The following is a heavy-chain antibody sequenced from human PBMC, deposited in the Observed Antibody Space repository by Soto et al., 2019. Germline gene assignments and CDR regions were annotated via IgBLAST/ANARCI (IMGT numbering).Heavy chain of an antibody. V-gene: IGHV1-46*01. CDR3: ARGYCSGGSCSFGLDY. CDR2: INPSGGGT. J-gene: IGHJ4*02. Sequence: QVQLVQSGAEVKMPGASVKVSCKAFAYTFTSSHIHWVRQAPGQGLEWMGMINPSGGGTSYTQKFQGRLTMTRDTSTSTVYMGVSSLRSEDTAVYYCARGYCSGGSCSFGLDYWGQGTLVTVSS. CDR1: AYTFTSSH. D-gene: IGHD2-15*01.